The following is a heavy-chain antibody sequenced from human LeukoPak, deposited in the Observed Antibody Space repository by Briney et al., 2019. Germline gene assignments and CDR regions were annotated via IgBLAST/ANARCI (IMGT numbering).Heavy chain of an antibody. CDR3: ARTAGDLDY. J-gene: IGHJ4*02. V-gene: IGHV1-8*01. CDR1: GYTFTNYD. D-gene: IGHD3-10*01. Sequence: ASVKVSCKASGYTFTNYDINWVRQATGQGLEWMGWMNPKSGNTGYAQKFQGRVSMTRSSSIGTAYMELSSLRFEDTAVYYCARTAGDLDYWGQGTLVTVSS. CDR2: MNPKSGNT.